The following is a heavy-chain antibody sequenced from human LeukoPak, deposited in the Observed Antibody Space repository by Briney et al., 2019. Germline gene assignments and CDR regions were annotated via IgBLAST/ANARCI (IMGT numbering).Heavy chain of an antibody. CDR2: IYGSGGRT. V-gene: IGHV3-23*01. CDR1: GFTFSNYA. J-gene: IGHJ4*02. CDR3: AKDGAPMVRGVIYFDY. Sequence: PGGSLRLSCAASGFTFSNYAMSWVRQAPGKGLEWVSRIYGSGGRTNYADSVKGRFTISRDNSRNTLYLQMNSLRAEDTAVYYCAKDGAPMVRGVIYFDYWGQGTLVTVSS. D-gene: IGHD3-10*01.